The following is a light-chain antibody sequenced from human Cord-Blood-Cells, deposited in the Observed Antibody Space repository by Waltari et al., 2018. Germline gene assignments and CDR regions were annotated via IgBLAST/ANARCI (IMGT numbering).Light chain of an antibody. CDR2: EGS. Sequence: QSALTQPASVSGSPGQSITISCTGTSSDVGSSNLVSWYQQHPGKAPKLMIYEGSKRPSGVSNRFSGSKSGNTASLTISGLQAEDEAVYYCCSYAGSSTYVFGTGTKVTVL. J-gene: IGLJ1*01. CDR3: CSYAGSSTYV. V-gene: IGLV2-23*01. CDR1: SSDVGSSNL.